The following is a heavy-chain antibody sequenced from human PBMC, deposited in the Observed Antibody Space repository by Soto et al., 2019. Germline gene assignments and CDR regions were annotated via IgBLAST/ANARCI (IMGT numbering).Heavy chain of an antibody. CDR2: IYHSGST. V-gene: IGHV4-4*02. CDR1: GGSISSSNW. Sequence: SETLSLTCAVSGGSISSSNWWSWVRQPPGKGLEWIGEIYHSGSTNYNPSLKSRVTISVDKSKNQFSLKLSSVTAADTAVYYCASALFNESCSGGSCYSFGWFDPWGQGTLVTVSS. CDR3: ASALFNESCSGGSCYSFGWFDP. J-gene: IGHJ5*02. D-gene: IGHD2-15*01.